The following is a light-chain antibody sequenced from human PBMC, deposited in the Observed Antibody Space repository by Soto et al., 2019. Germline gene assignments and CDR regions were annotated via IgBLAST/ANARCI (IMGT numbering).Light chain of an antibody. Sequence: QSVLTQPASVSGSPGQSSTISCTGTSSDVGGYNYVSWYQLHPGKAPKLLIYEVSNRPSGVSNRFSGSKSGNTASLTISGLQAEDEADYYCSSYTSSSTLVFGGGTKLTVL. CDR2: EVS. V-gene: IGLV2-14*01. CDR3: SSYTSSSTLV. CDR1: SSDVGGYNY. J-gene: IGLJ2*01.